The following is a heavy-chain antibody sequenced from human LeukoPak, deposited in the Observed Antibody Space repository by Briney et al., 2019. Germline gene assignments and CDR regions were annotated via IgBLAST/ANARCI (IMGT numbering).Heavy chain of an antibody. Sequence: SQTLSLTCTVSGGSISSGDYYWSWIRQPAGKGLEWIGRIYTSGSTNYNPSLKSRVTMSVDTSKNQFSLKLSSVTAADTAVYYCARDLPYYYDSSGYYYESHDAFDIWGQGTMVTVSS. CDR3: ARDLPYYYDSSGYYYESHDAFDI. D-gene: IGHD3-22*01. V-gene: IGHV4-61*02. CDR1: GGSISSGDYY. CDR2: IYTSGST. J-gene: IGHJ3*02.